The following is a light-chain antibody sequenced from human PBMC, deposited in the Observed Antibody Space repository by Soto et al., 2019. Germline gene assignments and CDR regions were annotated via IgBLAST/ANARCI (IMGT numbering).Light chain of an antibody. Sequence: DIQMTQSPSSLSAFVGDRVTITCRASQSIRSYLNWYQQKPGKAPKLLIYAASSLQSGVPSRFSGSGSGTDFTLTISSLQPEDFATYYCQQSYSTPATFGGGTKVEIK. J-gene: IGKJ4*01. CDR1: QSIRSY. CDR3: QQSYSTPAT. CDR2: AAS. V-gene: IGKV1-39*01.